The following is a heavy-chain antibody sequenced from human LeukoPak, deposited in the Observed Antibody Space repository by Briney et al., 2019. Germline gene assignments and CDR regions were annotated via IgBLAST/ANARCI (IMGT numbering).Heavy chain of an antibody. CDR2: ISGSGDST. D-gene: IGHD4-17*01. CDR3: AKDVAITRTVTKDV. J-gene: IGHJ6*04. CDR1: GFTFSTYA. V-gene: IGHV3-23*01. Sequence: GGSLRLSCAASGFTFSTYAMGWVRQAPGKGLEWVSSISGSGDSTSYADSVKGRFTISGDNSENTLYLQMSSLRAEDTALYYCAKDVAITRTVTKDVWGKGTTVTVSS.